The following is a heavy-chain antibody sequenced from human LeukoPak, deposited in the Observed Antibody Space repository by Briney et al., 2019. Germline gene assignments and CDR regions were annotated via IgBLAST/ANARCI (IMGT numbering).Heavy chain of an antibody. Sequence: TPGGSLRLSCAASGFTFINAWMTWVRQVPGKGLEWVGRIKSKLDGETTEFAAPVSGRFTISRDDSKDMMFLQMDSLKTEDTAVYYCVTARRNANGYFPFDYWGQGALVAVS. J-gene: IGHJ4*02. CDR3: VTARRNANGYFPFDY. D-gene: IGHD5-24*01. CDR1: GFTFINAW. V-gene: IGHV3-15*01. CDR2: IKSKLDGETT.